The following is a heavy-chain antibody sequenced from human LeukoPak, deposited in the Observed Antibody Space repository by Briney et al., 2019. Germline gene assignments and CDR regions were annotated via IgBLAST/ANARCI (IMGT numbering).Heavy chain of an antibody. CDR1: GFTFSSYG. CDR3: AKGGTDYYYYYMDV. J-gene: IGHJ6*03. CDR2: IRYDGSNK. V-gene: IGHV3-30*02. Sequence: PGGSLRLSCAASGFTFSSYGMHWVRQAQGKGLEWVAFIRYDGSNKYYADSVKGRFTISRDNSKNTLYLQMNSLRAEDTAVYYCAKGGTDYYYYYMDVWGKGATVTVSS.